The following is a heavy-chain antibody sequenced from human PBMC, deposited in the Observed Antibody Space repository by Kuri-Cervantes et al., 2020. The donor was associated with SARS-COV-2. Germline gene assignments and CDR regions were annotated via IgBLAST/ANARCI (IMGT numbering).Heavy chain of an antibody. J-gene: IGHJ4*02. Sequence: ASVKVSCKASGYTFTGYYMHWVRRAPGQGLEWMGWIDPNSGGTNYAQKFQGRVTMTRDTSISTAYMELSRLRSDDTAVYYCARGLDTAMAYYFDYWGQGTLVTVSS. CDR2: IDPNSGGT. D-gene: IGHD5-18*01. CDR1: GYTFTGYY. V-gene: IGHV1-2*02. CDR3: ARGLDTAMAYYFDY.